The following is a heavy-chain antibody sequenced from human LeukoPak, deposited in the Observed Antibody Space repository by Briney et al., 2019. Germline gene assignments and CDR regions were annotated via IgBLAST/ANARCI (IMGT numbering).Heavy chain of an antibody. D-gene: IGHD3-22*01. CDR2: ISYDGSNK. V-gene: IGHV3-30*03. J-gene: IGHJ4*02. CDR3: ARDYDTSGSYFDFFDY. Sequence: GRSLRLSCAASGFTFSSYGMHWVRQAPGKGLEWVAVISYDGSNKYYADSVKGRFTISRDNSKNTLYLQMNSLRAEDTAVYYCARDYDTSGSYFDFFDYWGQGTLVTVSS. CDR1: GFTFSSYG.